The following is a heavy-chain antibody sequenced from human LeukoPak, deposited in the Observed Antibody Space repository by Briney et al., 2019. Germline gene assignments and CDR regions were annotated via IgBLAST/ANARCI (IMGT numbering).Heavy chain of an antibody. D-gene: IGHD6-13*01. J-gene: IGHJ4*02. CDR3: ARGAAATY. Sequence: KPSETLALTCAVSGGSISTYYWSWIRQPPGKGLEWIGYIHYSGSSNYNPSLKSRVTISLDTSKNQFSLKLSSVTAADTAVYSCARGAAATYWGQGTLVTVSS. CDR2: IHYSGSS. CDR1: GGSISTYY. V-gene: IGHV4-59*01.